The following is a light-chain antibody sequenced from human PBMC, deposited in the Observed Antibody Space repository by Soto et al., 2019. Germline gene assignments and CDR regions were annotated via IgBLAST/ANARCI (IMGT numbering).Light chain of an antibody. Sequence: DIQMTQSPSSVSASVGDRVTITCRASQDISHCLAWHQQKPGEAPKLLIYSATTLHSGVPSRFSGSESGTDFTLTISSLQPEDFATYYCQQGHTFPLTFGGGTRVEIK. CDR2: SAT. V-gene: IGKV1-12*01. CDR3: QQGHTFPLT. J-gene: IGKJ4*01. CDR1: QDISHC.